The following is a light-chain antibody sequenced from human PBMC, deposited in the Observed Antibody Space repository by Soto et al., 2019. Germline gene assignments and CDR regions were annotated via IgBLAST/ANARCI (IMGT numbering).Light chain of an antibody. CDR2: GAS. V-gene: IGKV3-15*01. CDR3: QQRSSWPLT. J-gene: IGKJ4*02. Sequence: EIVMTQSPATLSVSPGERATLSCRASQSVSSNLAWYQQKPGQAPRLLIYGASTRATGIPARFSGSGSGTDFTLTISSLEPEDFAVYFCQQRSSWPLTFGGGTKVDNK. CDR1: QSVSSN.